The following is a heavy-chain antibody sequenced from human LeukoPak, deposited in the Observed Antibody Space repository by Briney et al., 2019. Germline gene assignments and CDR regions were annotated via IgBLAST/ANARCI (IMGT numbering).Heavy chain of an antibody. CDR1: GFTVSSNY. V-gene: IGHV3-53*01. CDR2: IYSGGST. D-gene: IGHD1-26*01. J-gene: IGHJ4*02. Sequence: GGSLRLSCAASGFTVSSNYMRWVRQAPGKGLEWVSVIYSGGSTYYAVSVKGRFTISRDNSKNTLYLQMNSLSAEDTAVYYCAGRGGFSSGSYNYWGQGTLVTVSS. CDR3: AGRGGFSSGSYNY.